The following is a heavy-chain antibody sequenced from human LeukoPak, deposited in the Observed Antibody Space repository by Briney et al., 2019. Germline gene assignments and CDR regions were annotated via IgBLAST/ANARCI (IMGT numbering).Heavy chain of an antibody. J-gene: IGHJ3*02. CDR3: AREGADAFDI. Sequence: SETLSLTCTVSGGSISSYYWSWIRQPPGKGLEWIGYIYYSGSTNYNPSLKSRVTISVDTSKNQFSLKLRSVTAADTAVYYCAREGADAFDIWGQGTMVTVSS. D-gene: IGHD1-26*01. V-gene: IGHV4-59*01. CDR2: IYYSGST. CDR1: GGSISSYY.